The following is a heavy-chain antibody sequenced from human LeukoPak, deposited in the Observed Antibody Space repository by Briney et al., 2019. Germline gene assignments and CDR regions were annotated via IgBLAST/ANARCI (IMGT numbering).Heavy chain of an antibody. Sequence: PSETLSLTCAVYGGSFSGYYWSWIRQPPGKGLEWIGEINHSGSTNYNPSLKSRVTISVDTSKNQFSLKLSSVTAADTAVYYCARALPRIYTISGWYVPWGQGTLVTVSS. CDR2: INHSGST. V-gene: IGHV4-34*01. J-gene: IGHJ5*02. D-gene: IGHD2-2*02. CDR3: ARALPRIYTISGWYVP. CDR1: GGSFSGYY.